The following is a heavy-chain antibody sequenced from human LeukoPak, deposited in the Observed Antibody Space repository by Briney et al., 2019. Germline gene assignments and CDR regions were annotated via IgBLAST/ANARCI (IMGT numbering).Heavy chain of an antibody. J-gene: IGHJ4*02. D-gene: IGHD1-1*01. CDR2: IYYSGST. CDR1: GGSISSGDYY. CDR3: ARARPGISHLDY. Sequence: PSQTLSLTCTVSGGSISSGDYYWSWIRQPPGKGLEWIGYIYYSGSTYYNPSLKSRVTMSVDTSKNQFSLKLSSVTAADTAVYYCARARPGISHLDYWGQGTLVTVSS. V-gene: IGHV4-30-4*01.